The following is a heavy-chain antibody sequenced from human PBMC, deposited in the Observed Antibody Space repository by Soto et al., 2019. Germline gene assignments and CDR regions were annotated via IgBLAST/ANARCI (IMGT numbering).Heavy chain of an antibody. CDR1: GGSISSYY. J-gene: IGHJ4*02. V-gene: IGHV4-59*01. D-gene: IGHD6-6*01. CDR2: IYYSGST. CDR3: ASLSYSSSYYFDY. Sequence: QVQLQESGPGLVKPSETLSLTCTVSGGSISSYYWSWIRQPPGKGLEWIGYIYYSGSTNYNPSLKSRVTISVDTSKNQFSLKLSSVTAADTAVYYCASLSYSSSYYFDYWGQGTLVTVSS.